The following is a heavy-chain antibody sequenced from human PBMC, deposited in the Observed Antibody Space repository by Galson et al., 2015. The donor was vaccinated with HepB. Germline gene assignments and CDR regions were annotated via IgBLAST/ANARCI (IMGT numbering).Heavy chain of an antibody. CDR3: ARGTQVGWLGGYFQH. D-gene: IGHD6-19*01. CDR2: IWYDGSNK. Sequence: SLRLSCAASGFTFSSYGMHWVRQAPGKGLEWVAVIWYDGSNKYYADSVKGRFTISRDNSKNTLYLQMNSLRAEDTAVYYCARGTQVGWLGGYFQHWGQGTLVTVSS. J-gene: IGHJ1*01. CDR1: GFTFSSYG. V-gene: IGHV3-33*08.